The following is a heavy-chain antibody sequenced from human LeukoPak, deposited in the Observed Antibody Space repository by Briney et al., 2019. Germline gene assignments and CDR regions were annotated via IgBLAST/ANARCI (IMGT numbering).Heavy chain of an antibody. V-gene: IGHV4-34*01. Sequence: SETLSLTCAVYGGSFSGCYWSWIRQPPGKGLEWIGEINHSGSTNYNPSLKSRVTISVDTSKNQFSLKLSSVTAADTAVYYCARARAYNRNYFRYWGQGTLVTVSS. D-gene: IGHD1-14*01. CDR3: ARARAYNRNYFRY. CDR2: INHSGST. CDR1: GGSFSGCY. J-gene: IGHJ4*02.